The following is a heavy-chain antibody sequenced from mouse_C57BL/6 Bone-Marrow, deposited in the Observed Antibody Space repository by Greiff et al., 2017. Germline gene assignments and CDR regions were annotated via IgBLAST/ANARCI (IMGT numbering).Heavy chain of an antibody. CDR2: IRLKSDNYAT. Sequence: DVMLVESGGGLVQPGGSMKLSCVASGFTFSNYWMNWVRQSPEKGLEWVAQIRLKSDNYATHYAESVKGRFTISRDDSKSSVYLQMYNLRAEDTGIYYCTGEGDYFDYWGQGTTLTVSS. CDR1: GFTFSNYW. CDR3: TGEGDYFDY. V-gene: IGHV6-3*01. J-gene: IGHJ2*01.